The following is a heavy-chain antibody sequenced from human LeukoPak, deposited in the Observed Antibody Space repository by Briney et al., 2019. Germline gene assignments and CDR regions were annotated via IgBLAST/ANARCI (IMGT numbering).Heavy chain of an antibody. CDR3: ARDLIPHGMDV. CDR2: IYYSGST. D-gene: IGHD3-16*01. V-gene: IGHV4-31*03. J-gene: IGHJ6*04. Sequence: SQTPSLTCTVSGVSISSGGYYWSWIRQHPGKGLEWIGYIYYSGSTYYNPSLKSRITISVDTSENQFSLKLSSVTAADTAVYYCARDLIPHGMDVWGKGTTVTVSS. CDR1: GVSISSGGYY.